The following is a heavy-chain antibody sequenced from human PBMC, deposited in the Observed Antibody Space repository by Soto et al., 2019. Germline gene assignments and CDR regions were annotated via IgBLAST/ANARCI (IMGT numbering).Heavy chain of an antibody. J-gene: IGHJ6*02. CDR1: GYSFTTYW. V-gene: IGHV5-10-1*01. CDR3: ARNLQYCSGGSCYLPGGMDV. Sequence: GESLKISCKGSGYSFTTYWISWVRQMPGKGLEWMGKIDPSDSYTGYSPSFQGHVTISADKSISTAYLQWSSLKASDTAMYYCARNLQYCSGGSCYLPGGMDVWGQGTTVTVSS. CDR2: IDPSDSYT. D-gene: IGHD2-15*01.